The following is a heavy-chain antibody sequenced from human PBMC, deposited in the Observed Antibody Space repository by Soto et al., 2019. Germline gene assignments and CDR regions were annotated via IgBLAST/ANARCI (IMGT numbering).Heavy chain of an antibody. CDR2: IYHSGST. J-gene: IGHJ6*02. V-gene: IGHV4-4*02. D-gene: IGHD6-19*01. CDR1: GGSISSSNW. Sequence: SETLSLTCAVSGGSISSSNWWSWVRQPPGKGLEWIGEIYHSGSTNYNPSLKSRVTISVDKSKNQFSLKLSSVTAADTAVYYCARDWGSVAVAPSDGMDVWGQGTTVTVSS. CDR3: ARDWGSVAVAPSDGMDV.